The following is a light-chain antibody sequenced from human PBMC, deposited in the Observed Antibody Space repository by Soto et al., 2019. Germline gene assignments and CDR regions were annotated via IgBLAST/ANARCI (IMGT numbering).Light chain of an antibody. V-gene: IGKV3-15*01. CDR2: GAS. Sequence: EIVMTQSPAALSLSPGERATLSCRASQSVGTNLAWYQQKPGQAPRPLIYGASARATDVPARFSGSGSGTDFPLTISSLQSEDFAVYYCQQYSDWAPITVGGGTKVEIK. CDR1: QSVGTN. CDR3: QQYSDWAPIT. J-gene: IGKJ4*01.